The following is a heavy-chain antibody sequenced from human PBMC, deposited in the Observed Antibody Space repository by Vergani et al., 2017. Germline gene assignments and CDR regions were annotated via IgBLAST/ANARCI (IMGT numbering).Heavy chain of an antibody. Sequence: QVQLVQSGAEVKKPGASVKVSCKVSGYTLTELSMHWVRQAPGKGLEWMGGFDPEDGETIYAQKFQGRVTMTEDTSTDTAYMKLSSVTAADTAVYYCARGGGDILTGYTHFDYWGQGTLVTVSS. J-gene: IGHJ4*02. D-gene: IGHD3-9*01. CDR2: FDPEDGET. V-gene: IGHV1-24*01. CDR3: ARGGGDILTGYTHFDY. CDR1: GYTLTELS.